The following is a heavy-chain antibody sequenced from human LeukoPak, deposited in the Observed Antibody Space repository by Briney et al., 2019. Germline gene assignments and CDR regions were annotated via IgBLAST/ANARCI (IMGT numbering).Heavy chain of an antibody. Sequence: GASVKVSCKASGYTFTSYYMHWVRQAPGQGLEWMGIINPSGGSTSYAQKFQGRVTITRNTSISTAYMELSSLRSEDTAVYYCARGEGCSGGSCYSFLTKITMIAHRRRNWFDPWGQGTLVTVSS. CDR3: ARGEGCSGGSCYSFLTKITMIAHRRRNWFDP. J-gene: IGHJ5*02. CDR1: GYTFTSYY. D-gene: IGHD2-15*01. CDR2: INPSGGST. V-gene: IGHV1-46*01.